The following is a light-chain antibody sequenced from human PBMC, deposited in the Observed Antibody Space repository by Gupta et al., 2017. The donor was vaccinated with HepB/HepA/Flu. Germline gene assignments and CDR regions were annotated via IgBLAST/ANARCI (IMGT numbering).Light chain of an antibody. CDR3: QQYGSSRT. CDR1: QSVSINY. CDR2: GTY. V-gene: IGKV3-20*01. J-gene: IGKJ2*02. Sequence: EIVLTQSPGTLSFSPGERTTLSCRASQSVSINYLAWYQQKPGQAPRLLIYGTYRRATDIPDRFSGSGSGIDFTLTISSLEPEDSAVYYCQQYGSSRTFGQGTKLEIK.